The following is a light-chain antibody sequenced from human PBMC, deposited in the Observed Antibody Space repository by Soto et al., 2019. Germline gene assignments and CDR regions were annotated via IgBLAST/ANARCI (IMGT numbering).Light chain of an antibody. CDR1: ALPKQY. CDR3: QSADSSGTSPDA. Sequence: SYELTQPPSVSVSPGQTARITCSGAALPKQYAYWYQQKPGQAPVLVIYKDSERPSGIPERFSGSSSGTTVTLTISGVQAEYEADYYCQSADSSGTSPDAFGTGTKVTVL. V-gene: IGLV3-25*02. CDR2: KDS. J-gene: IGLJ1*01.